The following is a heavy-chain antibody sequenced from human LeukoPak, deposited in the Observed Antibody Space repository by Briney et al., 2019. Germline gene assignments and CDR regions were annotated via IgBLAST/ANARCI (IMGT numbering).Heavy chain of an antibody. CDR1: GFTFSSYA. Sequence: GGSLRLSCAASGFTFSSYAMSWVRQAPGKGLEWVSAISGSGGSTYYADSVKGRFTISRENSKNTLYLQMNSLRAEDTAVYYCAKDSFQWLLTLDYWGQGTLVTVSS. V-gene: IGHV3-23*01. CDR3: AKDSFQWLLTLDY. CDR2: ISGSGGST. D-gene: IGHD6-19*01. J-gene: IGHJ4*02.